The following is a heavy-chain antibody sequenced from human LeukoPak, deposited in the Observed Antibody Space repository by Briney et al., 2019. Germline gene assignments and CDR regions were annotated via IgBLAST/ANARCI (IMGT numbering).Heavy chain of an antibody. J-gene: IGHJ4*02. Sequence: PSETLSLTCAVYGEPFNGYYWNWIRQSPGKGLEWIGGINHSGSTNYNPSLKSRVTISVDTSKNQFSLKLNSVTAAGTAVYYCASRYFCSSTSCYTFDYWGQGTLVTVSS. D-gene: IGHD2-2*02. V-gene: IGHV4-34*01. CDR1: GEPFNGYY. CDR2: INHSGST. CDR3: ASRYFCSSTSCYTFDY.